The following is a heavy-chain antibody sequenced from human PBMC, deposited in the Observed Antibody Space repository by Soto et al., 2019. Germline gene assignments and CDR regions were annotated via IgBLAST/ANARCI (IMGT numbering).Heavy chain of an antibody. Sequence: GESLNISCTASVYVCTNCWIGLVRQMTGKGLEWRGVSYPGDSATKYSPSFQGQVAISAGKSLNTAYLQWNSLKASHTAIYYRARLIAGTAGRWLDVW. J-gene: IGHJ6*01. CDR1: VYVCTNCW. V-gene: IGHV5-51*01. CDR3: ARLIAGTAGRWLDV. CDR2: SYPGDSAT. D-gene: IGHD1-7*01.